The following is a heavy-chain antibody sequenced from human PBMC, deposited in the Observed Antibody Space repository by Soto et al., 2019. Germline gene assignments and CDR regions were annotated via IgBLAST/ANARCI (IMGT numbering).Heavy chain of an antibody. CDR3: GRATGYCSGGSSYPKWFVP. J-gene: IGHJ5*02. V-gene: IGHV2-26*01. CDR1: GFSLSNSKMG. CDR2: ISSNDEK. D-gene: IGHD2-15*01. Sequence: QVTLKESGPVLVKPTETLTLTCTVSGFSLSNSKMGVSWIRQPPGKALEWLAQISSNDEKTYRTSLKSRLTISKDTSKRQVVLTMANMDPVDTGTYYCGRATGYCSGGSSYPKWFVPWGEGILVTVSS.